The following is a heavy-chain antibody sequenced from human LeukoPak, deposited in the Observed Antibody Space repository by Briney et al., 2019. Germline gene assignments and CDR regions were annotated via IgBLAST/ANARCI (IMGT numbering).Heavy chain of an antibody. CDR1: GFTFSSYS. D-gene: IGHD3-22*01. V-gene: IGHV3-21*01. Sequence: PGGSLRLSCAASGFTFSSYSMNWVRQAPGKGLEWVSSISGSSSDIYYGDSVKGRFTISRYNAKNSVYLQMNGLRAEDTAVYYCARNRRGVVITTDDFDIWGQGTMVTVSS. CDR3: ARNRRGVVITTDDFDI. J-gene: IGHJ3*02. CDR2: ISGSSSDI.